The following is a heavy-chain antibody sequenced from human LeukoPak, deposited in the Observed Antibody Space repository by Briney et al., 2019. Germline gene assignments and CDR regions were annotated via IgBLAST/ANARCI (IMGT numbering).Heavy chain of an antibody. CDR1: GFTFSSYA. CDR2: INGGGDDN. J-gene: IGHJ4*02. CDR3: AKSDCGSYGCKLLNY. D-gene: IGHD3-3*01. Sequence: LSGGSLRLSCAASGFTFSSYAMSWVRQAPGEGLEWVSAINGGGDDNRYADTVRGRFTISRDNSKNTVSLQMNSLRVEDTALYFCAKSDCGSYGCKLLNYWGQGTLVTVSS. V-gene: IGHV3-23*01.